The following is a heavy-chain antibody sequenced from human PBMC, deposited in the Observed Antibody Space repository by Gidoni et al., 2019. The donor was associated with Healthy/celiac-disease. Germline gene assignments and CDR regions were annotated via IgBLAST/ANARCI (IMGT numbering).Heavy chain of an antibody. CDR2: ISGSGGST. J-gene: IGHJ6*02. CDR1: GFTFSSYA. D-gene: IGHD3-22*01. Sequence: EVQLVESGGGLVQPGGSLRLSCAAPGFTFSSYAISWVRQAPGKGLEGVSAISGSGGSTYYADSVKGRFTISRDNSKNTLYLQMNSLRAEDTAVYYCAKDTYYYDSSGYYYVRPSDYYYGMDVWGQGTTVTVSS. CDR3: AKDTYYYDSSGYYYVRPSDYYYGMDV. V-gene: IGHV3-23*04.